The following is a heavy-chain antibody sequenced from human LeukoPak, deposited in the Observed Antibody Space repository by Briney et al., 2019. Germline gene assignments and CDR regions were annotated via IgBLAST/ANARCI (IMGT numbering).Heavy chain of an antibody. J-gene: IGHJ5*02. CDR2: ISAYNGNT. D-gene: IGHD2-2*02. Sequence: ASVKVSCKASGYTFTSYGINWVRQAPGQGLEWMGWISAYNGNTNYAQKLQGRVTMTTDTSTSTAYMELRSLRSDDTAVYYCARAIPAAIGDNWFDPWGQGTLVTVSS. V-gene: IGHV1-18*01. CDR1: GYTFTSYG. CDR3: ARAIPAAIGDNWFDP.